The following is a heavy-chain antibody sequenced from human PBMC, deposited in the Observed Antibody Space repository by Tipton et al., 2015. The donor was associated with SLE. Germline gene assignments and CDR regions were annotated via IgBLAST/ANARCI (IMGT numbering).Heavy chain of an antibody. Sequence: SLRLSCAASGFTFSSYAMSWVRQAPGKGLEWVSVIYSGGSTWYADSVKGRFTISRDNSKNTLYLQMTSLRAEDTAVYYCAKEQAGYCSGGTCYGSYYYGWDFWGQGTTVAVSS. CDR2: IYSGGST. CDR3: AKEQAGYCSGGTCYGSYYYGWDF. V-gene: IGHV3-23*03. CDR1: GFTFSSYA. D-gene: IGHD2-15*01. J-gene: IGHJ6*02.